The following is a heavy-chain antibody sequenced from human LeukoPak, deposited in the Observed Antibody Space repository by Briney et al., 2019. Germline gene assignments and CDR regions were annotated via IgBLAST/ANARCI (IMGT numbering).Heavy chain of an antibody. V-gene: IGHV1-69*05. J-gene: IGHJ6*03. Sequence: ASVKVSCKASGGALSSYAISWVRQAPGQGLEWMGGIIPIFARTNYAQKFQGRVTITTDDSTSTAFMELSRLRSEDTAVYYCATSRAGLASGDAVEVPVAFYYCHYMTSGAKGPRSPSP. D-gene: IGHD5-24*01. CDR3: ATSRAGLASGDAVEVPVAFYYCHYMTS. CDR2: IIPIFART. CDR1: GGALSSYA.